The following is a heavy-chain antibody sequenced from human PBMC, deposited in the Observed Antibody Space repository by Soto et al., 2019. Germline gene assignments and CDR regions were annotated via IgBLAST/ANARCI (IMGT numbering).Heavy chain of an antibody. J-gene: IGHJ6*02. CDR1: GYTFTSYG. D-gene: IGHD2-15*01. CDR3: ARNAAGSFYYYYYGMDV. V-gene: IGHV1-18*01. CDR2: ISAYNGNT. Sequence: ASVKVSCKASGYTFTSYGISWVRQAPGQGLEWMGWISAYNGNTNYAQKLQGRVTMTTDTSTSTAYMELRSLRSDDTAVYYCARNAAGSFYYYYYGMDVWGQGTTVTSP.